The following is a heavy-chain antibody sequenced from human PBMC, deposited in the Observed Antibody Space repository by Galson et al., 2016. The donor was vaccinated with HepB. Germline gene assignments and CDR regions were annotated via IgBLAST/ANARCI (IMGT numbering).Heavy chain of an antibody. Sequence: SVKVSCKASGYTFTIYYMHWVRQAPGHGLEWMGIIKPSGGSTSFAQKFQGRVTMTRDTPTSTIYMELSRLRSEDTAVYYCARGGSFGSEYFQHWGQGTLVTVSS. CDR1: GYTFTIYY. J-gene: IGHJ1*01. V-gene: IGHV1-46*01. CDR2: IKPSGGST. CDR3: ARGGSFGSEYFQH. D-gene: IGHD1-26*01.